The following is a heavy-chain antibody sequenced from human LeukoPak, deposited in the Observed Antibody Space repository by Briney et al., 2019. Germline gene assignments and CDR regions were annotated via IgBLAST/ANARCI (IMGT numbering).Heavy chain of an antibody. V-gene: IGHV3-48*03. CDR1: GFTFSSYE. J-gene: IGHJ6*04. CDR3: AELGTTMIGGV. D-gene: IGHD3-10*02. CDR2: ISSSGSTI. Sequence: GGSLRLSCAASGFTFSSYEMNWVRQAPGKGLEWVSYISSSGSTIYYADSVKGRFTISRDNAKNSLYLQMNSLRAEDTAVYYCAELGTTMIGGVWGKGTTVTIPS.